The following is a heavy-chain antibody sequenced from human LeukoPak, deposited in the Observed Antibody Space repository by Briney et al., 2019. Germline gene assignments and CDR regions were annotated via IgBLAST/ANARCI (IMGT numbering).Heavy chain of an antibody. V-gene: IGHV1-18*01. CDR2: ISAYNGNT. CDR3: ARDQSVDFGSGTYYNPLYY. D-gene: IGHD3-10*01. Sequence: ASVKVSFKTSGYTFSSYGISWVRQAPGQGLEWMGWISAYNGNTNYAQKLQGRVTVTTDTSTKTAYMELRSLRSDDTAVYYCARDQSVDFGSGTYYNPLYYWGQGTLVTVSS. CDR1: GYTFSSYG. J-gene: IGHJ4*02.